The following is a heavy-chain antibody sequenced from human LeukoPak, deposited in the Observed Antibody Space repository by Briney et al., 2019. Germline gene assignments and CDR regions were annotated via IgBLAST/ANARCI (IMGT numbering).Heavy chain of an antibody. D-gene: IGHD3-22*01. V-gene: IGHV1-2*02. J-gene: IGHJ3*02. CDR1: GYTFTGYY. Sequence: GASVKVSCKASGYTFTGYYMHWVRQAPGQGLEWMGWINPNSGGTKYAQNFQGRVTMTSDTSISTAYMELSRLRSDDTAVYYCARGGDYYDSSGYYDDAFDIWGQGTMVTVSS. CDR2: INPNSGGT. CDR3: ARGGDYYDSSGYYDDAFDI.